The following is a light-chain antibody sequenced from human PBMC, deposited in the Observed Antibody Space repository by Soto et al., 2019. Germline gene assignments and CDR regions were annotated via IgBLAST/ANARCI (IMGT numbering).Light chain of an antibody. CDR2: AAS. V-gene: IGKV1-39*01. CDR1: ESVSSY. CDR3: QQSYSKWT. Sequence: DIQMTQSPSSLSASVGDRVTITCRAKESVSSYVNWYQQKPGKAPRLLIYAASSLQSGVPARFSGSGSVTDFTLTISGLQPEDFATYYCQQSYSKWTFGQGTKVEIK. J-gene: IGKJ1*01.